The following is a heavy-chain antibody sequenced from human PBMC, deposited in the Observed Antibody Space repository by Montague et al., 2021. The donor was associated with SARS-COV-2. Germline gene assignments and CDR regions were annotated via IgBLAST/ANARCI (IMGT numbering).Heavy chain of an antibody. CDR1: GGSVSSSPYY. CDR2: ISYSGRT. V-gene: IGHV4-39*01. Sequence: SKTLSLTCTVSGGSVSSSPYYWGWIRQPPGRGLEWVGSISYSGRTYFSPSLKSRLTISVDSSENQFSLRLSSVTAADTAVYYCASSYYYGSGTYVYNYYMDVGGKGTTVTVSS. J-gene: IGHJ6*03. CDR3: ASSYYYGSGTYVYNYYMDV. D-gene: IGHD3-10*01.